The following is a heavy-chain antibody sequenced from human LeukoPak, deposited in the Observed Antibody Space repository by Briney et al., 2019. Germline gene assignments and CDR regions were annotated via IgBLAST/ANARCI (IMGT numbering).Heavy chain of an antibody. V-gene: IGHV3-21*01. CDR1: GFTFSSYS. Sequence: KTGGSLRLSRAASGFTFSSYSMNWVRQAPGKGLEWVSSISSSSSYIYYADSVKGRFTISRDNAKNSLYLQMNSLRAEDTAVYYCARESRTGYSSSWYRTYYFDYWGQGTLVTVSS. J-gene: IGHJ4*02. CDR2: ISSSSSYI. CDR3: ARESRTGYSSSWYRTYYFDY. D-gene: IGHD6-13*01.